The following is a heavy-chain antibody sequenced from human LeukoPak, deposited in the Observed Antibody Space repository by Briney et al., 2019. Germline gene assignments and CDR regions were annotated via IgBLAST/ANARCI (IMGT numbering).Heavy chain of an antibody. J-gene: IGHJ6*03. CDR1: GGTFSSYA. Sequence: SVNVSCKACGGTFSSYAISWVRQAPGQGLEWMGGIIPIFGTANYAQKFQGRVTITADESTSTAYMELSSLRSEDTAVYYCARVRGGQWRWYYYYYYMDVWGKGTTVTVSS. V-gene: IGHV1-69*13. CDR2: IIPIFGTA. CDR3: ARVRGGQWRWYYYYYYMDV. D-gene: IGHD6-19*01.